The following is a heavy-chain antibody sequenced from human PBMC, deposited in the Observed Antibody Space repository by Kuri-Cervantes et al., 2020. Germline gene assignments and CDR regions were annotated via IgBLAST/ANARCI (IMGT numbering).Heavy chain of an antibody. CDR1: GFTFDDYA. J-gene: IGHJ4*02. CDR3: AKDMTLTGYLLFDY. V-gene: IGHV3-9*01. D-gene: IGHD3-9*01. Sequence: SLKISCAASGFTFDDYAMHWVRQAPGKGLEWVSGISWNSGSIGYADSVKGRFTISRDNAKNSPYLQMNSLRAEDTALYYCAKDMTLTGYLLFDYWGQGTLVTVSS. CDR2: ISWNSGSI.